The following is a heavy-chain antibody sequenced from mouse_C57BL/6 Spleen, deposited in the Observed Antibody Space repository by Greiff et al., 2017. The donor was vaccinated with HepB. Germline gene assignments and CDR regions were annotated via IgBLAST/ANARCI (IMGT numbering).Heavy chain of an antibody. J-gene: IGHJ2*01. V-gene: IGHV1-22*01. CDR2: INPNNGGT. D-gene: IGHD1-1*01. Sequence: VHVKQSGPELVKPGASVKMSCKASGYTFTDYNMHWVKQSHGKSLEWIGYINPNNGGTSYNQKFKGKATLTVNKSSSTAYMELRSLTSEDSAVYYCARFDYGSSLDYWGQGTTLTVSS. CDR1: GYTFTDYN. CDR3: ARFDYGSSLDY.